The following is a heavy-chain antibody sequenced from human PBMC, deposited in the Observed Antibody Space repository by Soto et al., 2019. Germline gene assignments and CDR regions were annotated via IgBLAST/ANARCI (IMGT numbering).Heavy chain of an antibody. J-gene: IGHJ4*02. CDR2: IVPIYRTA. CDR1: GGTFSSYR. CDR3: VRDSGAKLSSS. V-gene: IGHV1-69*01. D-gene: IGHD6-13*01. Sequence: QVQLVQSGAEVKKPGSSVKVSCKASGGTFSSYRINWVRQAPGQGLEWVGGIVPIYRTADYAQKFQGRVTITADESARTSDMELRSLKSQETAVYYCVRDSGAKLSSSWGQGTLVTVSS.